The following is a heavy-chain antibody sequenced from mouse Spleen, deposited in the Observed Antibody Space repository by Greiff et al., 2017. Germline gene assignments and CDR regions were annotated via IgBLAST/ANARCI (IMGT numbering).Heavy chain of an antibody. CDR2: ISSGGSYT. V-gene: IGHV5-6*01. CDR3: ARHFYDSHAMDY. D-gene: IGHD2-3*01. J-gene: IGHJ4*01. CDR1: GFTFSSYG. Sequence: EVQLVESGGDLVKPGGSLKLSCAASGFTFSSYGMSWVRQTPDKRLEWVATISSGGSYTYYPDSVKGRFTISRDNAKNTLYLQMSSLKSEDTAMYYCARHFYDSHAMDYWGQGTSVTVSS.